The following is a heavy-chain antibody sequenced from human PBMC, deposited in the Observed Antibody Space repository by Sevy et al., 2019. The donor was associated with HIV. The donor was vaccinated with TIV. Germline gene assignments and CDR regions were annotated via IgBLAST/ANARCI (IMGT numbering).Heavy chain of an antibody. V-gene: IGHV3-7*01. CDR2: IKQDGSVT. Sequence: GGSLRLSCAASGFSLNSYWMSWVRQAPGKGLERVANIKQDGSVTYYVDSVKGRFTISRDNARNLVYLQMNSLRVEDTALYYCVRAVAAHDSFWGQGTLVTVSS. J-gene: IGHJ4*02. CDR1: GFSLNSYW. CDR3: VRAVAAHDSF. D-gene: IGHD6-13*01.